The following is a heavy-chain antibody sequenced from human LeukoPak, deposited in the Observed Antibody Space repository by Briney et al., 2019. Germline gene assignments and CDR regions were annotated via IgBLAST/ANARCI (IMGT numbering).Heavy chain of an antibody. J-gene: IGHJ4*02. Sequence: ASVKVSCKASGYTFTGYYMHWVRQAPGQGLEWKGWINPNSGGTNYAQKFQGRVTMTRDTSISTAYMELSRLRSDDTAVYYCARVISSGPKFGYWGQGTLVTVSS. CDR1: GYTFTGYY. CDR3: ARVISSGPKFGY. D-gene: IGHD3-22*01. CDR2: INPNSGGT. V-gene: IGHV1-2*02.